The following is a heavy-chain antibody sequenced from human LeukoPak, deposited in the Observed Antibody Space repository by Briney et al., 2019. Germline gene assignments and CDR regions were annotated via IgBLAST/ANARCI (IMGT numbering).Heavy chain of an antibody. CDR2: MYLGPYS. CDR3: AAALLRGDQHWYFDI. V-gene: IGHV3-66*01. D-gene: IGHD3-10*01. CDR1: GFSVSDNY. J-gene: IGHJ2*01. Sequence: PGGSLRLSCAASGFSVSDNYMTWVRQAPGRGLEWISVMYLGPYSYRADSVKARTSISRDTSKNTVDLEMNSLRAEDTAVYYCAAALLRGDQHWYFDIWGRGTLVTVS.